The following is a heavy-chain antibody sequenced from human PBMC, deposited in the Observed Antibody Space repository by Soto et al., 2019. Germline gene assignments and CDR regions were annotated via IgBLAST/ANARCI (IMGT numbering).Heavy chain of an antibody. CDR2: ISAYNGNT. Sequence: GASVKVSCKTSGYTFTSYGISRVRQAPGQGLEWMGWISAYNGNTNYAQKLQGRVTMTTDTSTSTAYMELRSLRSDDTAVYYCARVNLEWLFGSTNWGQGTLVTVSS. J-gene: IGHJ4*02. CDR1: GYTFTSYG. D-gene: IGHD3-3*01. V-gene: IGHV1-18*01. CDR3: ARVNLEWLFGSTN.